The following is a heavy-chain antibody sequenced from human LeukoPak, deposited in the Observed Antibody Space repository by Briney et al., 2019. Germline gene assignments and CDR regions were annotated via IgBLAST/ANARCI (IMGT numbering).Heavy chain of an antibody. CDR3: ARDLWELLLLVYFDY. CDR1: GFIFTNYW. CDR2: MKQDGREK. Sequence: GGSLRLSCVASGFIFTNYWMSWVRQVPGKGLEWVANMKQDGREKYLVDSVKGRFTISRDNAKNSLYLQMNSLRAEDTAVYYCARDLWELLLLVYFDYWGQGTLVTVSS. V-gene: IGHV3-7*01. J-gene: IGHJ4*02. D-gene: IGHD1-26*01.